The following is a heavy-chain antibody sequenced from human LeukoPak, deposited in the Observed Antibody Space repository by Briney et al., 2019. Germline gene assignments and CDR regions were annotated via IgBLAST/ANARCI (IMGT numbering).Heavy chain of an antibody. CDR1: GYTLTELS. D-gene: IGHD6-19*01. J-gene: IGHJ4*02. CDR3: ATDLLIAVAGTKDY. Sequence: ASVKVSCKVSGYTLTELSMHWVRQAPGKGLEWMGGFDPEGGETIYAQKFQGRVTMTEDTSTDTAYMELSSLRSEDTAVYYCATDLLIAVAGTKDYWGQGTLVTVSS. V-gene: IGHV1-24*01. CDR2: FDPEGGET.